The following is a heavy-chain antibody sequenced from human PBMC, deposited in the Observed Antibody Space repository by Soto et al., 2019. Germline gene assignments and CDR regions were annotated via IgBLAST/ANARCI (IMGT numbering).Heavy chain of an antibody. CDR3: TTSPSYSSGWYGKGGEYFDY. V-gene: IGHV3-15*01. CDR1: GFTFTNAW. J-gene: IGHJ4*02. CDR2: IKSKFDGGTT. D-gene: IGHD6-19*01. Sequence: PGGSLRLSCAASGFTFTNAWMSWVRQAPGKGLEWVGRIKSKFDGGTTDYAAPVKGRFTISRDDSKNTLYLQMNSLKTEDTAVYYCTTSPSYSSGWYGKGGEYFDYWGRGSLVTVSS.